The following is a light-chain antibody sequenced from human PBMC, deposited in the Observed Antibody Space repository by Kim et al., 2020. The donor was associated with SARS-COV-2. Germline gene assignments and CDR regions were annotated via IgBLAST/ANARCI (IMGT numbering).Light chain of an antibody. V-gene: IGLV3-19*01. J-gene: IGLJ1*01. Sequence: SSELTQDPAVSVALGQTVRITCQGDSLRSYYASWYQQKPGQAPVVVIYGKNNRPSGIPDRFSGSSSGNTASLTLTGAQAEDEADYYCNSRDSHHLLYVFG. CDR3: NSRDSHHLLYV. CDR2: GKN. CDR1: SLRSYY.